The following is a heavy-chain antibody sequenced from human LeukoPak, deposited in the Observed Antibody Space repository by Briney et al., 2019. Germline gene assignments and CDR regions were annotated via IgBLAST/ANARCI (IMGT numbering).Heavy chain of an antibody. D-gene: IGHD7-27*01. CDR1: GFTFSSYS. CDR3: ARGLGIGVDY. V-gene: IGHV3-48*01. Sequence: GGCLRLSCAASGFTFSSYSMNWVRQAPGKGLEWVSYISSSSSTIYYADSVKGRFTISRDNAKNSLYLQMNSLRAEDTAVYYCARGLGIGVDYWGQGTLVTVSS. J-gene: IGHJ4*02. CDR2: ISSSSSTI.